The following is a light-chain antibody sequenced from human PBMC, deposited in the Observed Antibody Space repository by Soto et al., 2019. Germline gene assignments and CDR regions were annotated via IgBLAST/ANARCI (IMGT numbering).Light chain of an antibody. CDR1: SSDVGSYNL. CDR2: EGS. J-gene: IGLJ1*01. CDR3: CSFAGSSTYV. V-gene: IGLV2-23*01. Sequence: QSVLTQPASVSGSPGQSITISCTGTSSDVGSYNLVSWYQHHPGKAPKLMIYEGSKRPSGVSNRFSGSKSGNTASLTISGLQAEDEDDYYCCSFAGSSTYVFGTGTEVTVL.